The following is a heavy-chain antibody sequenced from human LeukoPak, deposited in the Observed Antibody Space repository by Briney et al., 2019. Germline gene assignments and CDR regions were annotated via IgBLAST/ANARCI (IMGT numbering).Heavy chain of an antibody. J-gene: IGHJ4*02. CDR2: IIPNSGGT. Sequence: ASVKVSCKASGYTFSDYYLHWVRQAPGQGLEWMGWIIPNSGGTNYAQKFQGRITMTRDTSISTAYMELSSLRSEDTAVYYCARALSYSGSFPSGDYWGQGTLVTVSS. CDR1: GYTFSDYY. D-gene: IGHD1-26*01. CDR3: ARALSYSGSFPSGDY. V-gene: IGHV1-2*02.